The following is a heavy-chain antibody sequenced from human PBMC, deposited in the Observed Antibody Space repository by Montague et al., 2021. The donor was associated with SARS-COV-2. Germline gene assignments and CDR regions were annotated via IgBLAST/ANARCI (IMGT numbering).Heavy chain of an antibody. CDR3: VRERECSGGSCYGPDDDAFDI. Sequence: SETLSLTCAVYGESFNGYYWNWIRQPPGKGLEWIGEISDIGSITYNPSLESRLTTSVDRSKNQFSLRLTSVTAADTAVYYCVRERECSGGSCYGPDDDAFDIWGQGTVVTVSS. CDR1: GESFNGYY. CDR2: ISDIGSI. J-gene: IGHJ3*02. D-gene: IGHD2-15*01. V-gene: IGHV4-34*01.